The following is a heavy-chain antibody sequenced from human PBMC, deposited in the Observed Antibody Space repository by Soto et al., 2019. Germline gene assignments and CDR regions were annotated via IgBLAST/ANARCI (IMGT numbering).Heavy chain of an antibody. CDR3: ARVPDYGQYVAP. D-gene: IGHD4-17*01. V-gene: IGHV4-59*08. Sequence: SETLSLTCTLSGGSLSTYYWSWVGQSPGKGLEWIGFVYYNGSTTYKYNPSLESRVTILVDTSNNQFSLKLTSVTAADTAIYFCARVPDYGQYVAPWGLGTLVTVSS. CDR2: VYYNGSTTY. J-gene: IGHJ5*02. CDR1: GGSLSTYY.